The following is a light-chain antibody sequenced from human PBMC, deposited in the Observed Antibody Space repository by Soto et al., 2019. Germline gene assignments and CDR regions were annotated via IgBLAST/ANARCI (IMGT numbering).Light chain of an antibody. V-gene: IGLV2-14*01. CDR3: SSYTSSSTLL. CDR2: DVS. Sequence: QSALTQPASVSGSPGQSITVSCTGTSNDIGGYNYVSWYQQHPGKAPKLMIFDVSNRPSGVSYRFSGSKSGNTASLTISGLQAEDEADYYCSSYTSSSTLLFGGGTKLTVL. J-gene: IGLJ2*01. CDR1: SNDIGGYNY.